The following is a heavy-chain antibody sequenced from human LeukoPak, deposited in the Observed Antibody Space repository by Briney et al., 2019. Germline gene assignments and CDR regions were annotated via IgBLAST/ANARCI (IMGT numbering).Heavy chain of an antibody. V-gene: IGHV4-59*08. D-gene: IGHD2-2*03. J-gene: IGHJ5*02. CDR3: ARHHGYCVTNSCGVDWLDP. Sequence: SETLSLACTVSGGSISGYYWSWFRHPPAKGLEWVGYIHYSGGANYNPSLKNRVSISVDTSSNQFSLKLNSVTAADTAVYFCARHHGYCVTNSCGVDWLDPWGHGTLVTVSS. CDR1: GGSISGYY. CDR2: IHYSGGA.